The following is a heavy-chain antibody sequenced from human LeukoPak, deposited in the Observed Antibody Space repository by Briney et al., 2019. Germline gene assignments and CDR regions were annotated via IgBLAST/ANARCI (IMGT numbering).Heavy chain of an antibody. V-gene: IGHV3-30*14. CDR3: AMKAVPRPRLYDAFDF. Sequence: GGSLRLSCAASGFTFSSYAMHWVRQSPGKGLEGGAVISYDGSNKYYADSVKGRFTISRENSKNTLYLQMNSLRADDTAVYYCAMKAVPRPRLYDAFDFWGQGTVVTVSS. CDR1: GFTFSSYA. D-gene: IGHD2-2*02. J-gene: IGHJ3*01. CDR2: ISYDGSNK.